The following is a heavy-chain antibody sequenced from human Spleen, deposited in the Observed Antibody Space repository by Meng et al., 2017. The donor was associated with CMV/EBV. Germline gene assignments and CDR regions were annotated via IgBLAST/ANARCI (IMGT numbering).Heavy chain of an antibody. CDR2: IYYSGST. J-gene: IGHJ4*02. D-gene: IGHD3-10*01. V-gene: IGHV4-30-4*08. Sequence: PGLVPASQPLSLARAVSVSSIRRNYYYWSWIPQPPGKGLECIGYIYYSGSTYYNPSLKSRVTISVDTSKNQFSLKLSSVTAADTAVYYCARMVRGVINYWGQGTLVTVSS. CDR3: ARMVRGVINY. CDR1: VSSIRRNYYY.